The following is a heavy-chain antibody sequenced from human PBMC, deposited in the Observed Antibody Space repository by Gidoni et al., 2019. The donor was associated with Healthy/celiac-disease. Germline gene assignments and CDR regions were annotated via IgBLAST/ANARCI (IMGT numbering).Heavy chain of an antibody. CDR3: ARDLISYGDYPGNWFDP. J-gene: IGHJ5*02. V-gene: IGHV1-46*01. Sequence: QVPLVQSGAEVKTPGASVQVSCKASGYTFTTYYMHWVRQAPGQGLEWMGIITPSGGSTSYAQKFQGRVTMTRDTATSTVYMELSSLRSEDTAVYYCARDLISYGDYPGNWFDPWGQGTLVTVSS. CDR1: GYTFTTYY. D-gene: IGHD4-17*01. CDR2: ITPSGGST.